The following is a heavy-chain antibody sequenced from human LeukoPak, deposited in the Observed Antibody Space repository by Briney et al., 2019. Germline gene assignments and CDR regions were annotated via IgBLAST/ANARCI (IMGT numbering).Heavy chain of an antibody. D-gene: IGHD4/OR15-4a*01. V-gene: IGHV3-64D*06. CDR2: ISRNGGST. CDR3: VKESGFMVAPSSAFDI. CDR1: GFTFNSYP. J-gene: IGHJ3*02. Sequence: GGSLRLSCSASGFTFNSYPVHWVRQAPGKGLEYVSGISRNGGSTYYADSVKGRFTISRDNSKNTLYLQMSSLRAEDTAVYYCVKESGFMVAPSSAFDIWGQGTMVTVSS.